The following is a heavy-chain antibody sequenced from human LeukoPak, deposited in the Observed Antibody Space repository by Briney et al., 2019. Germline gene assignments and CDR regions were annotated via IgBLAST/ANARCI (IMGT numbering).Heavy chain of an antibody. Sequence: ASVKVSCKASGGTFSSYAISWVRQAPGQGLEWMGGIIPIFGTANYAQKFQGRVTITTGESTSTAYMELSSLRSEDTAVYYCARTRQAGVWFDPWGQGTLVTVSS. CDR3: ARTRQAGVWFDP. V-gene: IGHV1-69*05. J-gene: IGHJ5*02. CDR2: IIPIFGTA. D-gene: IGHD2-8*01. CDR1: GGTFSSYA.